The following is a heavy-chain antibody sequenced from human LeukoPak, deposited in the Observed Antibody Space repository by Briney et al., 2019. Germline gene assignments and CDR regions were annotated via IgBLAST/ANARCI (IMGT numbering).Heavy chain of an antibody. CDR2: ISGRGYNT. D-gene: IGHD3-10*01. J-gene: IGHJ4*02. V-gene: IGHV3-23*01. CDR3: AKDQGGYYGSGSYSDY. CDR1: GFTLSSYA. Sequence: GGSLRLSCAASGFTLSSYAMTWVRQAPGKGLEWVSAISGRGYNTHYADSVKGRFTISRDNSKNTLYLQMNSLRAEDTAVYYCAKDQGGYYGSGSYSDYWGQGTLVTVSS.